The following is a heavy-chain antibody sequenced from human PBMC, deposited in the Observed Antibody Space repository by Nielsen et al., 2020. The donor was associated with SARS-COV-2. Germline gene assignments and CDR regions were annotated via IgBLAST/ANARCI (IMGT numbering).Heavy chain of an antibody. Sequence: GESLKISCAASGFTVSSNYMSWVRQAPGKGLEWVSVIYSGGSTYYADSVKGRFTISRDNSKNTLYLQMNSLRAEDTAVYYCAREGAVAGFDYWGQGTLVTVSS. CDR1: GFTVSSNY. V-gene: IGHV3-66*01. J-gene: IGHJ4*02. D-gene: IGHD6-19*01. CDR3: AREGAVAGFDY. CDR2: IYSGGST.